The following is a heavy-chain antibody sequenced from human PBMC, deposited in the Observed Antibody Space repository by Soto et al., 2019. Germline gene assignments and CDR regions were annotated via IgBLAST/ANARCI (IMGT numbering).Heavy chain of an antibody. CDR2: ISGYNGNT. D-gene: IGHD2-2*01. J-gene: IGHJ6*03. CDR3: ARGVIVVAPYYYMDV. CDR1: GYPFSSYG. Sequence: QAQLEQSGGGVKKPGASVRVSCKASGYPFSSYGISWLRQAPGQGLEWMGWISGYNGNTQYAQNFQGRVTVTIDTPANTVYMDLRSLRPDDTAIYYCARGVIVVAPYYYMDVWGKGTTVIVSS. V-gene: IGHV1-18*01.